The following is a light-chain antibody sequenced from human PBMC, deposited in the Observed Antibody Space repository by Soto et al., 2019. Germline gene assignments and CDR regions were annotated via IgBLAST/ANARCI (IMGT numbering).Light chain of an antibody. CDR2: GAF. V-gene: IGKV3-15*01. Sequence: VLTQSPATLSLSPGERATLSCRASQSVSSNLAWYQQKPGQAPSLLIYGAFTRATGIPARFSGTGSGTEFTLTISSLQSEDCAVYYCQQYNDWWTFGQGTKVDIK. CDR3: QQYNDWWT. CDR1: QSVSSN. J-gene: IGKJ1*01.